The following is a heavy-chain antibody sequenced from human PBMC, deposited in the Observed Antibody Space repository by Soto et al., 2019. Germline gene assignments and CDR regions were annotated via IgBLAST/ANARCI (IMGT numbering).Heavy chain of an antibody. CDR2: IRRKANSYTT. Sequence: EVQLVESGGGLVQPGGSLRLSCAASGLIFSDYHMDWVRQAPGKGLEWVGRIRRKANSYTTEYAESVKGRVTISRVDSKNSLYLQMNSLKSEDTAVYYCAMLGGWSGGSSGMDVWGQGTTVTVSS. V-gene: IGHV3-72*01. J-gene: IGHJ6*02. CDR3: AMLGGWSGGSSGMDV. CDR1: GLIFSDYH. D-gene: IGHD6-19*01.